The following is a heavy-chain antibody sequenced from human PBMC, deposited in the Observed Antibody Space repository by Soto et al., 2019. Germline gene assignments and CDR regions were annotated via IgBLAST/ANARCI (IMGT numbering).Heavy chain of an antibody. V-gene: IGHV3-9*01. Sequence: EVQLVESGGGLIQPGRSLRLSCATSGFTFDDYAIHWVRQGPGKGLEWVSGISWNSGDIGYADSVQGRFTISRDNAKNSLYLQMNGLRAEDTALYCCAKGSRCFDVVHAYHITESYYYYMEEWGKGTAVNDSS. CDR2: ISWNSGDI. D-gene: IGHD3-16*01. J-gene: IGHJ6*03. CDR1: GFTFDDYA. CDR3: AKGSRCFDVVHAYHITESYYYYMEE.